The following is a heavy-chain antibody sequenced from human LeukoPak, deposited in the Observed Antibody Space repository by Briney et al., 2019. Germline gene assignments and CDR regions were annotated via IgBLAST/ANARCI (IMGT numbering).Heavy chain of an antibody. CDR2: MFYNGAT. Sequence: SETLSLTCSVSGGSISSSDYYWGWIRQPPGKGLEWIGTMFYNGATKSNPSLSSRVTMSIDTSKNQFSLKLRSVTAADTAVYYCAREARFALPVIGSGDYWGQGTLVTVSS. D-gene: IGHD2-21*01. V-gene: IGHV4-39*07. CDR3: AREARFALPVIGSGDY. J-gene: IGHJ4*02. CDR1: GGSISSSDYY.